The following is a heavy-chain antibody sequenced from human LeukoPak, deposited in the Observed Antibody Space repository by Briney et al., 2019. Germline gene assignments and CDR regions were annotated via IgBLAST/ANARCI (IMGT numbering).Heavy chain of an antibody. D-gene: IGHD6-19*01. V-gene: IGHV4-4*02. CDR2: IYHSGST. Sequence: PSETLSLTCAVSGGSISSGNWWSWVRQPPGKGLEWIGEIYHSGSTNYNPSLKSRVTISVDKSKNQFSLKLSSVTAADTAVYYCARDQGLYSSGWFDYWGQGTLVTVSS. J-gene: IGHJ4*02. CDR1: GGSISSGNW. CDR3: ARDQGLYSSGWFDY.